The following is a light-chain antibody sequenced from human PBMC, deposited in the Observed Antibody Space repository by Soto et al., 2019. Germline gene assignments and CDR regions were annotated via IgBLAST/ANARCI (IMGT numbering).Light chain of an antibody. CDR3: QQSDSTPYT. Sequence: DIQMTKSPSSLSASVGDTVTITSRASQTISTYLNWYQQKPGKAPRLLIYDASSLLSGVPSRFSGSGSGTDFTLTIASLQPEDFSTYYCQQSDSTPYTFGQGTKVAIK. V-gene: IGKV1-39*01. J-gene: IGKJ2*01. CDR2: DAS. CDR1: QTISTY.